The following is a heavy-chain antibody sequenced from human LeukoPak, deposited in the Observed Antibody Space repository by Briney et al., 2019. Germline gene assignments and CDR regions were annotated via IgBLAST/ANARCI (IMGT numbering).Heavy chain of an antibody. CDR2: IYYSGST. J-gene: IGHJ4*02. CDR3: ARHIAAAGKFDY. V-gene: IGHV4-59*08. Sequence: SETLSLTCTVSAGSISSYYWRWIRQPPGKGLEWIGYIYYSGSTNYNPSLKSRVTISVDTSKNQFSLKLSSVTAADTAVYYCARHIAAAGKFDYWGQGTLVTVSS. D-gene: IGHD6-13*01. CDR1: AGSISSYY.